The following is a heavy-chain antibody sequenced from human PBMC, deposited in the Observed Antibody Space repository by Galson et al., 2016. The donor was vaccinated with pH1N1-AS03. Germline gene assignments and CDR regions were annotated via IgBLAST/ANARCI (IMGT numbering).Heavy chain of an antibody. CDR1: GYSISSGYY. D-gene: IGHD6-13*01. J-gene: IGHJ4*02. CDR2: IYHSGST. Sequence: ETLSLTCAVSGYSISSGYYWGWIRQPPAKGLEWMGGIYHSGSTYYNPSLNSRITISVDTSKNQFSLNLDSVTAADTAVYYCAREGAAADPDDSWGQGTLVTVSS. CDR3: AREGAAADPDDS. V-gene: IGHV4-38-2*02.